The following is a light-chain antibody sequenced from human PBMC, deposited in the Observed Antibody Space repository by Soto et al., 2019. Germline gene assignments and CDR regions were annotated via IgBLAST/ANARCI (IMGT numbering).Light chain of an antibody. CDR2: GAS. Sequence: EIVMTQSPATLSVAPGERATLSCRASQSVSSNLAWYQQKPGQAPRLLIYGASTRATGIPARFSGSGSGTEFTLTISSLQSLEGAVYYCQQYNNWRSRTVAQGTTVDIK. CDR1: QSVSSN. V-gene: IGKV3-15*01. J-gene: IGKJ1*01. CDR3: QQYNNWRSRT.